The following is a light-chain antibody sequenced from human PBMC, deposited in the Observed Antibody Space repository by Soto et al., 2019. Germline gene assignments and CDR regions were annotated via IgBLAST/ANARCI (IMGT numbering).Light chain of an antibody. CDR3: QHYDGSPRT. Sequence: ETVLTQSPGTVSLSPGERATLSCRNSQSVNSNYLAWYQQKPGQAPRLLIYGVFNRATGIPDRFSGSGSGTDFTLTISGLEPEDSAVYYCQHYDGSPRTFGQGTKLEIK. J-gene: IGKJ2*01. V-gene: IGKV3-20*01. CDR1: QSVNSNY. CDR2: GVF.